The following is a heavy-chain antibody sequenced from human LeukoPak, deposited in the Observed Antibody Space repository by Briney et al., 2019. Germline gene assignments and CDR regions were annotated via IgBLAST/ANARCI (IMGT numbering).Heavy chain of an antibody. J-gene: IGHJ4*02. CDR1: VGSISGYY. CDR3: ARGGSGNGYYFDY. D-gene: IGHD2-8*01. Sequence: SETLSLPCTVSVGSISGYYWGWIRQPPGKGLEWIAYIYASGNTNYNPSLKSRVTISVDTSKNEFSLKVRSVTAADTAVYYCARGGSGNGYYFDYWGQGTLVTVSS. CDR2: IYASGNT. V-gene: IGHV4-59*13.